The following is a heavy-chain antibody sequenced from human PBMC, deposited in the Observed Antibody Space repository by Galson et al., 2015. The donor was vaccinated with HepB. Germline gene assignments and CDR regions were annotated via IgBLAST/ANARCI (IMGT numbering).Heavy chain of an antibody. CDR3: ARAFAVGSSSPVY. V-gene: IGHV3-21*01. J-gene: IGHJ4*02. CDR1: GFTFSSYS. Sequence: SLRLSRAASGFTFSSYSMNWVRQAPGKGLEWVSSISSSSSYIYYADSVKGRFTISRDNAKNSLYLQMNSLRAEDTAVYYCARAFAVGSSSPVYWGQGTLVTVSS. D-gene: IGHD6-6*01. CDR2: ISSSSSYI.